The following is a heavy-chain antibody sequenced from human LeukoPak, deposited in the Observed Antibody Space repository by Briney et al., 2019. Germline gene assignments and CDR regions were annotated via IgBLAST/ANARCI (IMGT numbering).Heavy chain of an antibody. D-gene: IGHD6-19*01. CDR3: ARDYTGTGYSSGCYDY. CDR2: INSDGSST. V-gene: IGHV3-74*01. J-gene: IGHJ4*02. Sequence: PGGSLRLSCAASGFTFSSHWMHWVRHAPGKGLVWVSRINSDGSSTSYADSVKGRFTISRDNAKNTLYLQMNSLRAEDTAVYYCARDYTGTGYSSGCYDYWGQGTLVTVSS. CDR1: GFTFSSHW.